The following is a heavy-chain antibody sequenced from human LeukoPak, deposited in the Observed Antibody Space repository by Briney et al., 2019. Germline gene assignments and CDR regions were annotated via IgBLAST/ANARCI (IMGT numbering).Heavy chain of an antibody. CDR1: AYTFTSYG. D-gene: IGHD3-9*01. V-gene: IGHV1-18*04. J-gene: IGHJ6*04. CDR3: ARSRGDILSLDYYYYGMDV. Sequence: ASVKVSCKASAYTFTSYGISWERHAPGQGHGWMGWISAYNGNTNYAQKHQGRVTMTTDTSTSTAYMELRSLRSDDTAVYYCARSRGDILSLDYYYYGMDVWGKGTTVTVSS. CDR2: ISAYNGNT.